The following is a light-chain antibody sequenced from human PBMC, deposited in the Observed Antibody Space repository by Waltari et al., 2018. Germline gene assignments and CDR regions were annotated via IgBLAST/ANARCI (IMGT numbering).Light chain of an antibody. CDR3: QQYYSIPYT. CDR1: QSVLYSSNNKND. V-gene: IGKV4-1*01. Sequence: DIVMTQSPDSLAVSLGERATINCKSSQSVLYSSNNKNDLAWYQQKPGQPPKLLIYWASTRASGVPDRFSGSGSGTDFTLTISSLQAEDVAVYYCQQYYSIPYTFGQGTKLEIK. CDR2: WAS. J-gene: IGKJ2*01.